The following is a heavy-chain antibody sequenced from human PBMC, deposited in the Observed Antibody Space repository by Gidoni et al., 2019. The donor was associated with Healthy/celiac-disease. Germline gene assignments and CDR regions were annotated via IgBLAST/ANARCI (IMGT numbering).Heavy chain of an antibody. CDR1: GGSVSSGSYY. Sequence: QVQLQESGPGLVKPSETLSLTCTVSGGSVSSGSYYWSWIRQPPGKGLEWIGYIYYSGSTNYNPSLKSRVTISVDTSKNQFSLKLSSVTAADTAVYYCARGYDSSGYYYVFDYWGQGTLVTVSS. CDR2: IYYSGST. J-gene: IGHJ4*02. V-gene: IGHV4-61*01. CDR3: ARGYDSSGYYYVFDY. D-gene: IGHD3-22*01.